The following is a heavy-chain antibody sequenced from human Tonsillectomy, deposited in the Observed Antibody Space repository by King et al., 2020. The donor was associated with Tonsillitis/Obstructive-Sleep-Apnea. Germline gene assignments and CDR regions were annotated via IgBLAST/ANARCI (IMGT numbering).Heavy chain of an antibody. D-gene: IGHD4-17*01. J-gene: IGHJ4*02. Sequence: QVQLVESGAEVKKPGASVKVSCKASGYTFTSYYIHWVRQAPGQGLEWMGIINPSGGSTNYAQKMQGRVTMTRDTSTSTVYMELSSLRSEDTAVYYCVRGDSGDQIDSWGQGTLVTVSS. CDR3: VRGDSGDQIDS. CDR2: INPSGGST. V-gene: IGHV1-46*04. CDR1: GYTFTSYY.